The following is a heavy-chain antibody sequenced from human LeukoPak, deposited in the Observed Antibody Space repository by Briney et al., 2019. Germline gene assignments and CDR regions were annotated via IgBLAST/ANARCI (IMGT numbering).Heavy chain of an antibody. V-gene: IGHV4-59*01. J-gene: IGHJ6*03. Sequence: SETLSLTCTVSGVSISSYYWSWVRHPPGKGRGWVGYIYYSGSTNYNTSLKSRVTISVDTSKNKFSLKLSSVTAADTAVYYCARAPVVVPAADYYYYYMDVWGKGTTVTISS. CDR1: GVSISSYY. CDR2: IYYSGST. D-gene: IGHD2-2*01. CDR3: ARAPVVVPAADYYYYYMDV.